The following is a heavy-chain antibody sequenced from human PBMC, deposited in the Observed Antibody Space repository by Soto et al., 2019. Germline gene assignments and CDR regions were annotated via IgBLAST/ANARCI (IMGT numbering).Heavy chain of an antibody. CDR3: ARDRDYYDNSGYALDI. V-gene: IGHV3-33*01. J-gene: IGHJ3*02. D-gene: IGHD3-22*01. CDR2: IWYDGSNE. Sequence: QVQLVESGGGVVQPGKSLRLSCAASGFSFSSYGMHWVRQAPGKGLEWVAVIWYDGSNEDYADSVKGRFAISRDNSKNTLYLQMNSPRADDTAVYYCARDRDYYDNSGYALDIWGQGTVVTVSS. CDR1: GFSFSSYG.